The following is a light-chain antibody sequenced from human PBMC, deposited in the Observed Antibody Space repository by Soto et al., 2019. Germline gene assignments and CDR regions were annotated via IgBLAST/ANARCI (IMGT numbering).Light chain of an antibody. CDR1: QSVTNNY. V-gene: IGKV3-20*01. Sequence: EIVLTQSPGTLSLSQGERATLSCRASQSVTNNYVAWYQQKPGQAPRLLIHDASSRATGIPDRFSGSGSGTDFTLTISRLEPEDFAVYVCQQCATSPLTFGQGTRVDI. J-gene: IGKJ1*01. CDR3: QQCATSPLT. CDR2: DAS.